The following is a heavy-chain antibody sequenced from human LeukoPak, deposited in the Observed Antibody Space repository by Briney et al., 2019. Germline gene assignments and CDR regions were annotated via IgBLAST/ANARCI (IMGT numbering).Heavy chain of an antibody. D-gene: IGHD1-7*01. J-gene: IGHJ3*02. Sequence: GGSLRLSCAASGFTFSSYGMNWVRQAPGKGLEWVSYISSSSSTIYYADSVKGRFTISRDNAKNSLYLQMNSLRAEDSAVYYCARHWNYDAFDIWGQGTMVTVSS. CDR3: ARHWNYDAFDI. CDR1: GFTFSSYG. CDR2: ISSSSSTI. V-gene: IGHV3-48*01.